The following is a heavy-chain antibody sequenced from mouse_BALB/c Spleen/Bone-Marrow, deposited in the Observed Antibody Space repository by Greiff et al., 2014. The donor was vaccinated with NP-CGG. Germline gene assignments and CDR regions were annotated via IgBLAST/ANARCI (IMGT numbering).Heavy chain of an antibody. CDR2: ILPGRGST. J-gene: IGHJ4*01. CDR3: ARWDTTAMDY. Sequence: VQLVESGAELMKPGASVKVSCKATGYTFSSYWIEWVKQRPGHGLEWIGEILPGRGSTNYNEKFKGKATFTSDTSSNTAYVQLSSLTSEDSAVYYCARWDTTAMDYWGQGTSVTVSS. V-gene: IGHV1-9*01. D-gene: IGHD1-1*01. CDR1: GYTFSSYW.